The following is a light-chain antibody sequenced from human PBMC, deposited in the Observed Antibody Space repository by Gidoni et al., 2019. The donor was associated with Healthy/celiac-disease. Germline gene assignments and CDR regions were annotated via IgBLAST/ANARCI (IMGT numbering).Light chain of an antibody. V-gene: IGKV1-39*01. CDR1: QSISSY. CDR3: QQSYSTPYT. CDR2: AAS. Sequence: DIQMTQSPSSLSASVGDRVTITCRASQSISSYLNWYQQKPGKAPKLLIYAASSLQSGVPSRVSGSGTGTDFTITISSLQPKDFATYYCQQSYSTPYTFGQGTKLEIK. J-gene: IGKJ2*01.